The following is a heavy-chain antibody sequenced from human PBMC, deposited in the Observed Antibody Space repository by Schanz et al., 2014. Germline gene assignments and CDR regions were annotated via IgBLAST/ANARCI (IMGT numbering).Heavy chain of an antibody. J-gene: IGHJ4*02. D-gene: IGHD3-9*01. V-gene: IGHV3-21*05. CDR1: EFSFSSFG. CDR2: ISSSSSTI. CDR3: AKHVRSLTGNDY. Sequence: VQLVESGGGLVKPGGSLRLSCAASEFSFSSFGMNWVRQAPGKGLEWVSYISSSSSTIYYADSVKGRFTISRDNAKNSLYLQVNSLRAEDTAVYYCAKHVRSLTGNDYWGQGTLVTVSS.